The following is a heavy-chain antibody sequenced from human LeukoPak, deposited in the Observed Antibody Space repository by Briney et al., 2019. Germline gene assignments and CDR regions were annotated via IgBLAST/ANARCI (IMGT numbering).Heavy chain of an antibody. CDR2: IIPIFGTA. Sequence: ASVKVSCKASGGTFSSYAISWVRQAPGQGLEWMGGIIPIFGTANYAQKFQGRVTITADKSTSTAYMELSSLRSEDTAVYYCARLCSIRWCLHDWFDPWGQGTLVTVSS. J-gene: IGHJ5*02. CDR1: GGTFSSYA. CDR3: ARLCSIRWCLHDWFDP. D-gene: IGHD2-21*01. V-gene: IGHV1-69*06.